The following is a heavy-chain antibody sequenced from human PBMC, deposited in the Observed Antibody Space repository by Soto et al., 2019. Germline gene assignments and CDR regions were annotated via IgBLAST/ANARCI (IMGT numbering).Heavy chain of an antibody. CDR2: ILFDGSHK. V-gene: IGHV3-30-3*01. Sequence: QVRLVESAGGVVQPGMSLRLSCTASGFTFSTYAMQWVRQAPAKGLEWVAVILFDGSHKFYADSVRGRFTISRDNSENTLFLQMNSLRPEDTAVYYCARAVGNCGGGTCGWFDPWGQGTLVTVSS. CDR3: ARAVGNCGGGTCGWFDP. D-gene: IGHD2-21*01. J-gene: IGHJ5*02. CDR1: GFTFSTYA.